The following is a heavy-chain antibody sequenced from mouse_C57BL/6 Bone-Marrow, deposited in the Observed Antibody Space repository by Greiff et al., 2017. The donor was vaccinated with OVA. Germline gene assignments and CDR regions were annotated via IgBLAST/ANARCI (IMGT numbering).Heavy chain of an antibody. V-gene: IGHV1-64*01. CDR3: ARWRRGYWYFDV. CDR2: IHPNSGST. J-gene: IGHJ1*03. CDR1: GYTFTSYW. Sequence: QVQLQQPGAELVKPGASVKLSCKASGYTFTSYWMHWVKQRPGQGLEWIGMIHPNSGSTNYNEKFKSKATLTVDKSSSTAYMQLSSLTSEDSAVYYCARWRRGYWYFDVWGTGTTVTVSS.